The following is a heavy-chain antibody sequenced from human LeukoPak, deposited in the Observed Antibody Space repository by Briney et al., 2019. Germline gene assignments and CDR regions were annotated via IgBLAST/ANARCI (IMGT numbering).Heavy chain of an antibody. V-gene: IGHV3-64*05. Sequence: GGSLRLSCSASGFSFSAYGIYWVRQTPGKGLEYVSGISTNGGSTYYADSVKGRFTISRDNSKNTVFFQMSSLRVEDTAIYYCVKDGRDGHKYPSDYWGQGTLATVSS. J-gene: IGHJ4*02. D-gene: IGHD5-24*01. CDR3: VKDGRDGHKYPSDY. CDR1: GFSFSAYG. CDR2: ISTNGGST.